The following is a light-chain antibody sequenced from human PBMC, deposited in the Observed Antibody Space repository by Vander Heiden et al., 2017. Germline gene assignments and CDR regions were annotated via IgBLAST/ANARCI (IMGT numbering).Light chain of an antibody. CDR3: QQYGSSPIT. CDR2: GTS. V-gene: IGKV3-20*01. J-gene: IGKJ5*01. CDR1: QSLSSSY. Sequence: EIVLTQSPGTLSLSPGERATLSCRASQSLSSSYLAWYKQKPGQAPRLLIYGTSSRATGIPDRFSGSGSGTDFTLTISRLEPEDFAVYYCQQYGSSPITFGQGTRLEIK.